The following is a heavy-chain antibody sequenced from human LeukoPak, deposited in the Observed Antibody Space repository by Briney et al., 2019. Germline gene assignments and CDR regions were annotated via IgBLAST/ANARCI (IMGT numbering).Heavy chain of an antibody. CDR1: GGSFSGYY. CDR3: ARVSRFCTNGLCLTPNFHY. V-gene: IGHV4-34*01. J-gene: IGHJ4*02. Sequence: PSETLSLTCGVYGGSFSGYYWSWIRQPPGKGLEWIGEINHSGSTNYNPSLKSRVSMSIDTSKNQFSLKLSSVTAADTAVYYCARVSRFCTNGLCLTPNFHYWGQGTLVTVSS. CDR2: INHSGST. D-gene: IGHD2-8*01.